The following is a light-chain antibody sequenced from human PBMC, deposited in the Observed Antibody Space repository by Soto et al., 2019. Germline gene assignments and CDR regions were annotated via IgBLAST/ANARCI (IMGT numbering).Light chain of an antibody. CDR2: EVT. Sequence: QSALTQPASVSGSPGQSITISCAGTRDDIGAYDYVSWYQQHPGNAPKLLVYEVTNRPSGVSDRFSGSKSGNTASLTISGLQAEDDAHYYCNSYTNSSAVAFGGGTKVTVL. CDR3: NSYTNSSAVA. J-gene: IGLJ2*01. V-gene: IGLV2-14*01. CDR1: RDDIGAYDY.